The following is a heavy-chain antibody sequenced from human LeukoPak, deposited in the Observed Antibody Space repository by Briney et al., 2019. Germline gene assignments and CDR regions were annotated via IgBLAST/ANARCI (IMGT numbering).Heavy chain of an antibody. J-gene: IGHJ4*02. CDR1: GFTFSSYS. CDR2: ISSSSSSYI. D-gene: IGHD1-26*01. V-gene: IGHV3-21*01. Sequence: PGGSLRLSCAASGFTFSSYSMNWVRQAPGKGLEWVSSISSSSSSYIYYADSVKGRFTISRDNAKNSLYLQMNSLRAEDTAVYYCARLVGATLFDYWGQGTLVTVSS. CDR3: ARLVGATLFDY.